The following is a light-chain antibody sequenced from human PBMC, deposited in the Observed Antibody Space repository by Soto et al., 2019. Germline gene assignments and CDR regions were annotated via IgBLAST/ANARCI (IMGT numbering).Light chain of an antibody. V-gene: IGKV1-39*01. J-gene: IGKJ2*01. Sequence: DIQMTQSPSSLSASVGDRISITCRASQGVGAYLHWYQQRPGKAPQLLIYAASDLQPGVPSRFSGTGFGTEFTLTISSLEPEDFATYYCQQTYGSLYTFGQWTKLAIK. CDR3: QQTYGSLYT. CDR1: QGVGAY. CDR2: AAS.